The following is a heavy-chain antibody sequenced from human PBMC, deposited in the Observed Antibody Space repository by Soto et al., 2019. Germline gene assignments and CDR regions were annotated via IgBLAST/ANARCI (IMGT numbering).Heavy chain of an antibody. J-gene: IGHJ4*02. CDR2: ISSASSVT. V-gene: IGHV3-11*05. Sequence: GGSLRLSCAASGFTFSDYYMTWIRQAPGKGLEWVSYISSASSVTKYADSVKGRFTISRANARNSLYLQMNSLRAEDTAVYYCAREMIDSSGNYYGDYFDYWGQGILVTVSS. CDR1: GFTFSDYY. CDR3: AREMIDSSGNYYGDYFDY. D-gene: IGHD3-22*01.